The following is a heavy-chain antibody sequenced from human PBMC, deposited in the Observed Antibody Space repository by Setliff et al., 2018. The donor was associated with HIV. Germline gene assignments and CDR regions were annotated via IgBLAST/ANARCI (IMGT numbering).Heavy chain of an antibody. V-gene: IGHV3-53*01. D-gene: IGHD5-18*01. CDR3: AKGGYGGAYY. Sequence: LRLSCEASGFRVTDTYMAWVRQAPGKGLEWVTLIYKAGKTYYADFVKGRFTIARDDTKNTVSLQMTNLEPGDTAMYYCAKGGYGGAYYWGLGALVTVSS. J-gene: IGHJ4*02. CDR1: GFRVTDTY. CDR2: IYKAGKT.